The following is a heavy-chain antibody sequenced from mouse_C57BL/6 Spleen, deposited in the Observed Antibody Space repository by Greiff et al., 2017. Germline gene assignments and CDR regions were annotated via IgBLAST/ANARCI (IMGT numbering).Heavy chain of an antibody. CDR1: GYTFTSYW. D-gene: IGHD4-1*01. CDR2: IYPGSGST. CDR3: ARGGTGKDDYAMDY. J-gene: IGHJ4*01. V-gene: IGHV1-55*01. Sequence: QVQLQQPGAELVKPGASVKMSCKASGYTFTSYWIPWVQQRPGQGLEWIGVIYPGSGSTNYNEKFKSKATLTVDTSSSTAYMQLSSLTSEDSAVYYGARGGTGKDDYAMDYWGQGTSVTVSS.